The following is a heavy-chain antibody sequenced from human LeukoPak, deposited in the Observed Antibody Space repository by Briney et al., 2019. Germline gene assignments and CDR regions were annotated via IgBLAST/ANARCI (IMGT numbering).Heavy chain of an antibody. D-gene: IGHD1-14*01. CDR1: GGSFSGYY. CDR3: ARFPGGAEYRHYYYMDV. V-gene: IGHV4-34*01. CDR2: INHSGST. Sequence: PSETLSLTCVVYGGSFSGYYWGWSRQPPGKGLEWIGEINHSGSTNYNPSLKSRVTISVDTSKNQFSLKLNSVTAADTAVYYCARFPGGAEYRHYYYMDVWGKGTTVTVSS. J-gene: IGHJ6*03.